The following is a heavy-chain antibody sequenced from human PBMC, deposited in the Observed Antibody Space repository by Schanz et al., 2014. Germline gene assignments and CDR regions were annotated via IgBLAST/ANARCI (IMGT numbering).Heavy chain of an antibody. CDR1: GFGFDDYA. Sequence: EVQLVESGGGVVRPGGSLRLSCAASGFGFDDYAMSWVRQAPGKGLEWVSTIYSSGSTYYADSVRGRFTISRDNSKNTLYLQMNSLTAEDTAVYYCARGVRIDYWGQGTLVTVSS. D-gene: IGHD3-3*01. J-gene: IGHJ4*02. V-gene: IGHV3-23*05. CDR2: IYSSGST. CDR3: ARGVRIDY.